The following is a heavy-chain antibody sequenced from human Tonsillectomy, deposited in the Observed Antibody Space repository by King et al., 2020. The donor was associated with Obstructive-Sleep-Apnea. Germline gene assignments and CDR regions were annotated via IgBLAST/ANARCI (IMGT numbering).Heavy chain of an antibody. CDR3: ARDLLTLTHDY. D-gene: IGHD3-16*01. CDR1: GYTFTSYG. J-gene: IGHJ4*02. Sequence: QLVQSGGEVKKPGASVKVSCKTSGYTFTSYGISWVRQAPGQGLEWVGWISGYNCNTYYAQKFQGRDTMTMDTYTSTVYMDVGSLRSDDTAVYYCARDLLTLTHDYWGQGTLVIVSS. CDR2: ISGYNCNT. V-gene: IGHV1-18*01.